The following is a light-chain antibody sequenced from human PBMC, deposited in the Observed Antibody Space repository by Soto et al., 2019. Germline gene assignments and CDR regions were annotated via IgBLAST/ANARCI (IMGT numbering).Light chain of an antibody. CDR1: KLGDKY. CDR2: QDS. Sequence: SYELTQPPSVSVSPGQTASITCSGDKLGDKYACWYQQKPGQSPVLVIYQDSKRPSGIPERFSGSNSGNTATLTISGTQAMDEADYSCQAWHSSTVVFGGGTQLTVL. J-gene: IGLJ2*01. V-gene: IGLV3-1*01. CDR3: QAWHSSTVV.